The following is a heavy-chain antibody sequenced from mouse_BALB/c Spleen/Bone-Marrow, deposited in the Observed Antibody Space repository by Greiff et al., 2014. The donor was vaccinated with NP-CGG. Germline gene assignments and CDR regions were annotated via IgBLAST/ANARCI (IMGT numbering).Heavy chain of an antibody. J-gene: IGHJ4*01. Sequence: VQLQQSGAELVRPGSSVKISCKASGYAFSSYWMNWVKQRPGQGLEWIGQIYPGDGDTNYNGKFKGKATLTADNSSSTAYMQLSSLTSEDSAVYFCARGVPMDYWGQGTSVTVSS. CDR2: IYPGDGDT. CDR1: GYAFSSYW. V-gene: IGHV1-80*01. CDR3: ARGVPMDY.